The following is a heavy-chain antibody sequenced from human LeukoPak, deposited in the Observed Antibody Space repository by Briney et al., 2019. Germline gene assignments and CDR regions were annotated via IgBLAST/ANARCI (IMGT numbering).Heavy chain of an antibody. CDR2: IVVGSGNT. D-gene: IGHD2-21*02. CDR1: GFTFTSSA. V-gene: IGHV1-58*02. J-gene: IGHJ6*02. Sequence: SVKVSCSASGFTFTSSAMQWVRQSRGQRLEWIGWIVVGSGNTNYAQKFQERVTITRDMSTSTAYMELSSLRSEDTAVYYCAATAHCGGDCYSPYYYYGMDVWGQGTTVTVSS. CDR3: AATAHCGGDCYSPYYYYGMDV.